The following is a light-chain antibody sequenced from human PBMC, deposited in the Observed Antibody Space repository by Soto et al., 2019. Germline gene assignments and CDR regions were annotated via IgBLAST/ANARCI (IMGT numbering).Light chain of an antibody. J-gene: IGLJ2*01. CDR1: SSDVGGYNY. CDR3: SSYTSSSTRVV. CDR2: EVS. V-gene: IGLV2-14*01. Sequence: QSVLTQPASVSGSPGQSITISCTGTSSDVGGYNYVSWYQQHPGKAPKLMIYEVSNRPSGVSNRFSGSKSGNTASLTISGLQAEDEADYYRSSYTSSSTRVVFGGGTKLTVL.